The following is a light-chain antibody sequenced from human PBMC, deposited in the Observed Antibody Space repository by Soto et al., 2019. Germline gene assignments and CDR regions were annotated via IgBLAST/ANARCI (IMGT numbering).Light chain of an antibody. CDR2: GAS. V-gene: IGKV3D-15*01. J-gene: IGKJ3*01. CDR1: QNVRSN. CDR3: QQYCRSIT. Sequence: EIVMTQSPATLSVSPGERATLSCRASQNVRSNLAWYQQKPGQAPRLLSYGASSRATGIPARFSGSGSGTGFTLTIIRLEPEDVAVYYRQQYCRSITFGHGTRVEIK.